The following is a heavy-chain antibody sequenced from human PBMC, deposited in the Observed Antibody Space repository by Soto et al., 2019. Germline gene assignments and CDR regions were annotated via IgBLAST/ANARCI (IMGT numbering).Heavy chain of an antibody. CDR2: ISAYNGNT. Sequence: ASVKVSCKASGYTFTSYGISWVRQAPGQGLEWMGWISAYNGNTNYAQKLQGRVTMTTDTSTRTAYMELRSLRSDDTAVYYCARVSGFIYSYGSDYWGQGTLVTVSS. D-gene: IGHD5-18*01. V-gene: IGHV1-18*01. CDR3: ARVSGFIYSYGSDY. J-gene: IGHJ4*02. CDR1: GYTFTSYG.